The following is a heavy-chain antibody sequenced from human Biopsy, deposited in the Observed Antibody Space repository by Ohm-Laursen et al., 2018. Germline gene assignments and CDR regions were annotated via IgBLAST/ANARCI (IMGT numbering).Heavy chain of an antibody. CDR2: IYRTGTT. V-gene: IGHV4-38-2*01. D-gene: IGHD2-15*01. CDR1: GFSISSGFH. CDR3: ARMKGRGYFDY. J-gene: IGHJ4*02. Sequence: SETLSLTCRVSGFSISSGFHWAWIRQPPGKGLERIGFIYRTGTTTYNPSFKSRGAMAVDPSKNQFSLTLNSVTAADTAVYYCARMKGRGYFDYWGQGTLVIVSS.